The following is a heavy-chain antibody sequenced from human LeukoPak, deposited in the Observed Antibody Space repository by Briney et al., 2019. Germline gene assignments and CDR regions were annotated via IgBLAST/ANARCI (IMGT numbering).Heavy chain of an antibody. D-gene: IGHD3-22*01. CDR2: IHYSGST. CDR3: ARETYYYDSSGPDAFDI. Sequence: SETLSLTCTVFGGSISNYYWTWIRQPPGKGLEWIGYIHYSGSTNYNPSLKSRVTISVDTSKNQFSLKLNSVTAADTAVYYCARETYYYDSSGPDAFDIWGQGTMVTVSS. J-gene: IGHJ3*02. CDR1: GGSISNYY. V-gene: IGHV4-59*12.